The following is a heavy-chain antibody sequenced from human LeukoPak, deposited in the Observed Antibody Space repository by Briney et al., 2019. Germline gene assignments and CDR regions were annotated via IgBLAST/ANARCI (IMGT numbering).Heavy chain of an antibody. CDR3: ANSGVPDTAMVPYYFDY. CDR2: ISGSGGST. Sequence: GGSLRLSCAASGFTFSSYAMSWVRQAPGKGLEWVSAISGSGGSTYYADSVKGRFTISRDNSKNTLYLQMNSLRAEDTAVYYCANSGVPDTAMVPYYFDYWGQGTLVTVSS. J-gene: IGHJ4*02. CDR1: GFTFSSYA. V-gene: IGHV3-23*01. D-gene: IGHD5-18*01.